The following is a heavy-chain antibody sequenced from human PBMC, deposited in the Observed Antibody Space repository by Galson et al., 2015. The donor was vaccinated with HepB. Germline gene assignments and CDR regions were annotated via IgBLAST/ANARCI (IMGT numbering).Heavy chain of an antibody. Sequence: SLRLSCAASGFTFSDYYMTWVRQTPGKGLECLSYISSESSYTKYADSLGGRFTISRDNAKKSLYLQMSSLRVEDTAVYYCARVDWQYFFDYWGHGTLSPPPQ. CDR2: ISSESSYT. V-gene: IGHV3-11*05. D-gene: IGHD3-9*01. CDR3: ARVDWQYFFDY. CDR1: GFTFSDYY. J-gene: IGHJ4*01.